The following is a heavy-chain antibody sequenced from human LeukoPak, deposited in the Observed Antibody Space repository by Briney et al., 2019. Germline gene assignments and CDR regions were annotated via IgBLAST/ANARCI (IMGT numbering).Heavy chain of an antibody. J-gene: IGHJ4*02. Sequence: GGSLRLSCAASGFTFSSYSMNWVREAPGKGLEWVSYISSSSSTIYYADSVKGRFTISRDNAKNSLYLQMNSLRAEDTAVYYCAREPYGSGGYYFDYWGQGTLVTVSS. V-gene: IGHV3-48*04. CDR1: GFTFSSYS. CDR2: ISSSSSTI. CDR3: AREPYGSGGYYFDY. D-gene: IGHD3-10*01.